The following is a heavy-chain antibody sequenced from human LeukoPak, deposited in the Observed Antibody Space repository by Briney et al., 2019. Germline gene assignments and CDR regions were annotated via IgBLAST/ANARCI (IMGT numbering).Heavy chain of an antibody. J-gene: IGHJ4*02. V-gene: IGHV3-53*01. D-gene: IGHD1-26*01. CDR1: GFTVSSNY. CDR2: IYSGGST. Sequence: GGSLRLSCAASGFTVSSNYMSWVRQAPGKGLEWVSVIYSGGSTYYADSVKGRFTISRDNSKNTLYLQMNSLRAEDTAVYYCARNHPKLSGSCYGFDYWGQGTLVTVSS. CDR3: ARNHPKLSGSCYGFDY.